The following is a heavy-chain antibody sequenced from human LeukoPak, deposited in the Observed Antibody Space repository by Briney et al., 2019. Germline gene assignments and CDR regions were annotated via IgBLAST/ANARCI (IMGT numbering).Heavy chain of an antibody. CDR2: INPNSGGT. Sequence: GASVKVSCTASGYTFTGYYMHWVRQAPGQGLEWMGWINPNSGGTNYAQKFQGRVTMTRDTSISTAYMELSRLRSDDTAVYYCACDTMVRGVREAFDIWGQGTMVTVSS. CDR1: GYTFTGYY. J-gene: IGHJ3*02. V-gene: IGHV1-2*02. CDR3: ACDTMVRGVREAFDI. D-gene: IGHD3-10*01.